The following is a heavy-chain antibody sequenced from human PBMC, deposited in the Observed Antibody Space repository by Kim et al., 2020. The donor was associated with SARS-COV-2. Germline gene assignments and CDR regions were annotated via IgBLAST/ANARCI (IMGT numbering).Heavy chain of an antibody. CDR2: IWYDGSNK. D-gene: IGHD2-15*01. J-gene: IGHJ6*02. Sequence: GGSLRLSCAASGFTFSSYAMHWVRQAPGKGLEWVAVIWYDGSNKYYADSVKGRFTISRDNSKNTLYLQMNSLRAEDTAVYYCATPRDCSGGSCRLYGMDVWGQGTTVTVSS. CDR1: GFTFSSYA. V-gene: IGHV3-33*01. CDR3: ATPRDCSGGSCRLYGMDV.